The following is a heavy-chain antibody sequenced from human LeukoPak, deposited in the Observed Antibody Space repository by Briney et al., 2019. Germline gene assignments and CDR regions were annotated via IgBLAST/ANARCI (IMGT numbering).Heavy chain of an antibody. Sequence: SETLSLTCTVSGYSISSGYYWGWIRQPPGKGLEWIGSIYHSGSTYYNPSLKSRVTISVDTSKNQFSLKLSSVTAADTAVYYCAVTDTAMDSFDYWGQGTLVTVSS. CDR1: GYSISSGYY. J-gene: IGHJ4*02. CDR3: AVTDTAMDSFDY. V-gene: IGHV4-38-2*02. CDR2: IYHSGST. D-gene: IGHD5-18*01.